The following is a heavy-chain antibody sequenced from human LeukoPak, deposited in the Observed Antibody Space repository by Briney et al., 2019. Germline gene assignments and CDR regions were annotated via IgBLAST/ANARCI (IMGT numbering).Heavy chain of an antibody. CDR1: GFTFSSYW. V-gene: IGHV3-74*01. CDR2: INSDGSST. CDR3: VRELQEYFDY. Sequence: GGSLRLSRAASGFTFSSYWMHWVRQAPGKGLVRVSRINSDGSSTSYADSVKGRFTISRDNAKNTLYLQMNSLRAEDTAVYYCVRELQEYFDYWGQGTLVTVSS. J-gene: IGHJ4*02.